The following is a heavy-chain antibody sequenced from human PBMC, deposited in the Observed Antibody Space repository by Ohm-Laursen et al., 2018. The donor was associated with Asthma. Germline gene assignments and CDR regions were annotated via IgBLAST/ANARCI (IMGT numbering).Heavy chain of an antibody. J-gene: IGHJ4*02. Sequence: SLRLSCTASGSTFSSYAMSWVRQAPGKGLEWVSAISGSGCSTYYADSVKGRFTISRDNSKNTLYLQINSLRAEDTAVYYCAKRRGIAAAGPEYWGQGTLVTVSS. CDR2: ISGSGCST. D-gene: IGHD6-13*01. CDR3: AKRRGIAAAGPEY. V-gene: IGHV3-23*01. CDR1: GSTFSSYA.